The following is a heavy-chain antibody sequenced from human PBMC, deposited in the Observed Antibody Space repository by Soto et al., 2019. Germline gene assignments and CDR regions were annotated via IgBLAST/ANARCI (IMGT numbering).Heavy chain of an antibody. CDR2: ISYDGSNQ. J-gene: IGHJ4*02. CDR1: GFTFSSYG. Sequence: QVQLAESGGGVVQPGRSLRLSCAASGFTFSSYGMHWVRQAPGKALEWVAIISYDGSNQYYADSVKGRFTISRDNSKNTLSLQMHSLGPEDTAVYYCAKALGEISPESYAHWGQGVLVTVSS. D-gene: IGHD3-16*01. CDR3: AKALGEISPESYAH. V-gene: IGHV3-30*18.